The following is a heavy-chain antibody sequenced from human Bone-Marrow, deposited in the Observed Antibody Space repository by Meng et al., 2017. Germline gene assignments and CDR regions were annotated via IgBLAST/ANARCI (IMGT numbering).Heavy chain of an antibody. V-gene: IGHV3-74*01. CDR1: GFTISTYW. J-gene: IGHJ4*02. CDR3: AAAWELLPPGY. D-gene: IGHD1-26*01. CDR2: TSRDGSDT. Sequence: EVQMVESGGALVQPGVSLRLSCVASGFTISTYWLHWVRQAPGKGLVWVSRTSRDGSDTVYADSVKGRFTMSRDNAKNTLYLQMNSLRAEDTAVYYCAAAWELLPPGYWGQGTLVTVSS.